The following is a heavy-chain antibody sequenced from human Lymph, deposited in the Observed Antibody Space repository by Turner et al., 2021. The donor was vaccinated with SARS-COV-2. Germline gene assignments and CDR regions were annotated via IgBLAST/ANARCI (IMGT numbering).Heavy chain of an antibody. CDR1: GGTFSSSA. D-gene: IGHD6-13*01. CDR3: ARIEAPGMGGGVHYYYYAMDV. CDR2: IIPLLDIA. J-gene: IGHJ6*02. Sequence: QVQLVQSGAEVKKPGSSVKVSCKASGGTFSSSAISWVRQAPGQGLEWMGGIIPLLDIANYEQKFKGRVTITADKSTSTAYMGLSSLRSEDTAVYFCARIEAPGMGGGVHYYYYAMDVWGQGTTVTVSS. V-gene: IGHV1-69*10.